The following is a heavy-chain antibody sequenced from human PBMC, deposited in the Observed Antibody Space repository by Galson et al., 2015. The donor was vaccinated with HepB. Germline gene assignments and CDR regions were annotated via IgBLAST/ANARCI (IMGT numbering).Heavy chain of an antibody. Sequence: SLRLSCATSGFTFSSSWMTWVRQAPGKGLEWVANIKTDGSEKYYADSVKGRFTISRDNAEKSVYLQMNSLRVEDTAVYFCARFMLAAGRALENWGQGTLVTVSS. CDR3: ARFMLAAGRALEN. CDR1: GFTFSSSW. V-gene: IGHV3-7*03. CDR2: IKTDGSEK. J-gene: IGHJ4*02. D-gene: IGHD3-16*01.